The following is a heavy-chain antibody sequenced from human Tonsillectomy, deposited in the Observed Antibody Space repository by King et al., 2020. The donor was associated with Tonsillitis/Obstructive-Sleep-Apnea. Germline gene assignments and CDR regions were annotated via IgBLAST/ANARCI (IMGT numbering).Heavy chain of an antibody. D-gene: IGHD3-22*01. CDR1: GFTFSSYA. CDR2: ISGSGGST. Sequence: VQLVESGGGLVQPGGSLRLSCAASGFTFSSYAMNWVRQAPGKGLEWVSVISGSGGSTYYADSVKGRFTISRDNSKNTLYLQMNSLRAEDTAVYYCAKEANYYDSDNNWFDPWGQGTLVTVSS. V-gene: IGHV3-23*04. J-gene: IGHJ5*02. CDR3: AKEANYYDSDNNWFDP.